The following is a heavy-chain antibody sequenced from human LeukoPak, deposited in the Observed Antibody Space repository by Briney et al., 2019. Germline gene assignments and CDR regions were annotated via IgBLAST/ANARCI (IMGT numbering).Heavy chain of an antibody. J-gene: IGHJ4*02. CDR1: GGSFSGYY. CDR3: ARNSGYSSS. Sequence: SETLSLTCAVYGGSFSGYYWSWIRQPPGKGLEWIGEINHSGSTNYNPSLKSRVTIPVDTSKNQFSLKLSSVTAADTAVYYCARNSGYSSSWGQGTLVTVSS. CDR2: INHSGST. V-gene: IGHV4-34*01. D-gene: IGHD6-13*01.